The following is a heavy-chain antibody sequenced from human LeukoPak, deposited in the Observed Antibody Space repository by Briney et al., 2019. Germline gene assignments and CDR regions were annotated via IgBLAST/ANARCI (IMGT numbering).Heavy chain of an antibody. CDR2: IRSKAYGGTT. Sequence: GGSLRLSCAASGFTFSRYWMSWVRQAPGKGLEWVGFIRSKAYGGTTEYAASVKGRFTISRDDSKSIAYLQMNSLKTEDTAVYYCTRGPAAITGDFDYWGQGTLVTVSS. CDR1: GFTFSRYW. D-gene: IGHD2-2*02. V-gene: IGHV3-49*04. J-gene: IGHJ4*02. CDR3: TRGPAAITGDFDY.